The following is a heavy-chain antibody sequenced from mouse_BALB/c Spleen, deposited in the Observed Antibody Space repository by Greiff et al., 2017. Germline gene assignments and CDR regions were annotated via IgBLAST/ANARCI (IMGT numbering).Heavy chain of an antibody. Sequence: QVQLQQSGAELVKPGASVKLSCKASGYTFTSYYMYWVKQRPGQGLEWIGEINPSNGGTNFNEKFKSKATLTVDKSSSTAYMQLSSLTSEDSAVYYCTRSRTVFDYWGQGTTRTVSS. V-gene: IGHV1S81*02. J-gene: IGHJ2*01. CDR1: GYTFTSYY. CDR3: TRSRTVFDY. CDR2: INPSNGGT. D-gene: IGHD1-1*01.